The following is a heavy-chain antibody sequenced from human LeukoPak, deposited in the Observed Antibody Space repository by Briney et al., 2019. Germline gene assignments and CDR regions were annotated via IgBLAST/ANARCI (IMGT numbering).Heavy chain of an antibody. CDR1: GGTFSSYA. CDR2: IIPIFGTA. Sequence: SVKVSCKASGGTFSSYAISWVRQAPGQGLEWMGRIIPIFGTANYAQKFQGRVTITTDESTSTAYMELSSLRSEDRAVYYCARDRDDYSNYVVSDYWGQGTLVTVSS. J-gene: IGHJ4*02. V-gene: IGHV1-69*05. D-gene: IGHD4-11*01. CDR3: ARDRDDYSNYVVSDY.